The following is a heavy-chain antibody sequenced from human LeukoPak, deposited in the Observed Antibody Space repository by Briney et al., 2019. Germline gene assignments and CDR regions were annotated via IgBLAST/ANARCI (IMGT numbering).Heavy chain of an antibody. CDR1: GGSTSSGDYY. V-gene: IGHV4-30-4*08. CDR3: ARGSGRITIFGVVISSFDY. Sequence: PSETLSLTCTVSGGSTSSGDYYWSWIRQPPGKGLEWIGYIHYSGSTYYNPSLKSRVTISVDTSKNQFSLKLSSVTAADTAVYYCARGSGRITIFGVVISSFDYWGQGTLVTVSS. D-gene: IGHD3-3*01. J-gene: IGHJ4*02. CDR2: IHYSGST.